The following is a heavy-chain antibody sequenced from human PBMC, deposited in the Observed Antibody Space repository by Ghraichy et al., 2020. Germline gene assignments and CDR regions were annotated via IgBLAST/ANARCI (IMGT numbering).Heavy chain of an antibody. D-gene: IGHD4-23*01. Sequence: GGSLRLTCVGSGFTFSGYSMNWVRQSPGRGLEWVSYITSSSRTIFYADSVKGRFTISRDNAQNSLYLQMNSLRDEDTAVYYCARASTVVRFYYYAGMDVWGQGTTVTVSS. CDR3: ARASTVVRFYYYAGMDV. CDR2: ITSSSRTI. V-gene: IGHV3-48*02. CDR1: GFTFSGYS. J-gene: IGHJ6*02.